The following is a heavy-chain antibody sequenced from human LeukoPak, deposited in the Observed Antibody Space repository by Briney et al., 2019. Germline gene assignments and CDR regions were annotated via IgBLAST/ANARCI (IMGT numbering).Heavy chain of an antibody. J-gene: IGHJ4*02. V-gene: IGHV3-30*02. CDR2: IRYDGSDK. D-gene: IGHD1-26*01. Sequence: GGSLRVSCVASGFMFSSHGMHWVRQAPGEGLEWVAFIRYDGSDKFYADSVKGRFTISRDNSKNTLYLQMNSLRAEDTAVYYCAKDIELTPLDYWGQGTLVTVSS. CDR3: AKDIELTPLDY. CDR1: GFMFSSHG.